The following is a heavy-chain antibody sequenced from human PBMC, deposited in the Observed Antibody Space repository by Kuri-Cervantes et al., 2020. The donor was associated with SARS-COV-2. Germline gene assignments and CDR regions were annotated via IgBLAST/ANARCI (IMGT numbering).Heavy chain of an antibody. V-gene: IGHV3-48*03. CDR1: GFTFSSYE. Sequence: GGSLRLSCAASGFTFSSYEMNWVRQAPGKGLEWVSYISSSGSTIYYADSVKGRFTISRDNAKNSLYLQMNSLRAEDTAVYYCARDQIGAVAGMENDYRGQGTLATVSS. CDR2: ISSSGSTI. D-gene: IGHD6-19*01. J-gene: IGHJ4*02. CDR3: ARDQIGAVAGMENDY.